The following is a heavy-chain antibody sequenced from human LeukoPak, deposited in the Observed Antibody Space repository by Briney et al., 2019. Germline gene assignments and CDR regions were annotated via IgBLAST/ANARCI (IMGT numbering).Heavy chain of an antibody. CDR1: GGSFSGYY. D-gene: IGHD5-12*01. CDR3: ARGRWVATVSQHFDY. CDR2: INHSGST. J-gene: IGHJ4*02. Sequence: SETLSLTCAVYGGSFSGYYWSWIRQPPGQGLEWIGEINHSGSTNYNPSLKSRVTISVDTSKNQFSLKLSSVTAADTAVYYCARGRWVATVSQHFDYWGQGTLVTVSS. V-gene: IGHV4-34*01.